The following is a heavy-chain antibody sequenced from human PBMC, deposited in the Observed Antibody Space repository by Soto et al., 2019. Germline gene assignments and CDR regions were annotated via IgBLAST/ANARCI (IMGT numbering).Heavy chain of an antibody. D-gene: IGHD6-19*01. CDR2: INHSGST. CDR1: GGSFSGYY. Sequence: SETLSLTCAVYGGSFSGYYWSWIRQPPGKGLEWIGEINHSGSTNYNPSLKSRVTISVDTSKNQFSLKLSSVTAADTAVYYCARGPRRGIAVAGTRWFEPWGQGTLVTVSS. J-gene: IGHJ5*02. CDR3: ARGPRRGIAVAGTRWFEP. V-gene: IGHV4-34*01.